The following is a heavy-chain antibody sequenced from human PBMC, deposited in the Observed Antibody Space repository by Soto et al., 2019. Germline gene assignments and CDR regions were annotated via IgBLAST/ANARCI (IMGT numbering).Heavy chain of an antibody. CDR3: ARDPLD. J-gene: IGHJ4*02. CDR2: IYYSGIT. CDR1: GGSISSGGYY. V-gene: IGHV4-31*03. Sequence: QVQLQESGPGLVRPSQTLSLTCTVSGGSISSGGYYWTWIRQHPGKGLEWIGYIYYSGITYYNPSIQSRVTISVDTSKNQFSLKLSSVTAAGTAVSYCARDPLDWGQGTLVTVSS.